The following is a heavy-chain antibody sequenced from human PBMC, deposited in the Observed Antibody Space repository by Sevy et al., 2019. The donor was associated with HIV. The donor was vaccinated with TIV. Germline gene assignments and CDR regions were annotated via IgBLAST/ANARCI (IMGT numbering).Heavy chain of an antibody. CDR3: ARDRHDFWHGYPDY. D-gene: IGHD3-3*01. J-gene: IGHJ4*02. V-gene: IGHV3-21*01. Sequence: GGSLRLSCAASGFTFSSYSMNWVRQAPGKGLEWVSSISSSSSYIYYADSVKGRFTISRDNAKNSLYLPMNSLGAEDTAVYYCARDRHDFWHGYPDYWGQGTLVTVSS. CDR2: ISSSSSYI. CDR1: GFTFSSYS.